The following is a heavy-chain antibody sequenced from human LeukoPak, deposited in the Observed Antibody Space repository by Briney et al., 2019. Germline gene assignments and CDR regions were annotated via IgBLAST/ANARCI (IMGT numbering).Heavy chain of an antibody. CDR3: ARYSYGGEDWFDP. D-gene: IGHD5-18*01. V-gene: IGHV4-39*02. J-gene: IGHJ5*02. Sequence: SETLSLTCTVYGGSVSSSNYYWGWTRQPPGKGLEWIGSIYYSGSTYYNPSLKSRVTISVDTSKNYFSLKMSSVTAADTAVYYCARYSYGGEDWFDPWGPGNPGHRLL. CDR1: GGSVSSSNYY. CDR2: IYYSGST.